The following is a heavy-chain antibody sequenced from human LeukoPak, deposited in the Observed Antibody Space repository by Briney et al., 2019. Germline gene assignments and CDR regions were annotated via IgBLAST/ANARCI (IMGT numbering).Heavy chain of an antibody. V-gene: IGHV3-53*01. CDR2: IFSST. CDR1: GFTVSSNS. J-gene: IGHJ4*02. CDR3: ARRAGAYSHPYDY. D-gene: IGHD4/OR15-4a*01. Sequence: SGGSLRLSCAASGFTVSSNSMSWVRQAPGKGLEWVSFIFSSTHYPDSVKGRFTISRDNSKNTLYLQMNSLRAEDTAVYYCARRAGAYSHPYDYWGQGTLVTVSS.